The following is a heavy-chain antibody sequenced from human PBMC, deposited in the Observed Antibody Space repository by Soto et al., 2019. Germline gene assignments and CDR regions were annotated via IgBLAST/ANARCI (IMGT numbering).Heavy chain of an antibody. J-gene: IGHJ5*02. CDR2: ISSSGSTI. D-gene: IGHD3-22*01. CDR1: GFTFSDYY. Sequence: PGGSLRLSCAASGFTFSDYYMSWLRQAPGKWLEWVSYISSSGSTIYYADSVKGRFTISRDNAKNSLYLQMNSLRAEDTAVYYCAGQPYYYDSSGYYFYWFDPWGQGXLVTVYS. V-gene: IGHV3-11*01. CDR3: AGQPYYYDSSGYYFYWFDP.